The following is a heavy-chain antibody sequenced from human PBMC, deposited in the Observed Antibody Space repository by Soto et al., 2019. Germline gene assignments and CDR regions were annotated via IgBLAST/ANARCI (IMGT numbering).Heavy chain of an antibody. Sequence: LGESLKISCKGSGYSFSSYWIGWVRQVPGQGLEWMGKIDSGDSDTNYSPSFQGQVTISADKSTSTAYLQWSSLKASDTAMYYCVRHSGMATLYYFDYWGQGTLVTVSS. V-gene: IGHV5-51*01. J-gene: IGHJ4*02. D-gene: IGHD5-12*01. CDR1: GYSFSSYW. CDR2: IDSGDSDT. CDR3: VRHSGMATLYYFDY.